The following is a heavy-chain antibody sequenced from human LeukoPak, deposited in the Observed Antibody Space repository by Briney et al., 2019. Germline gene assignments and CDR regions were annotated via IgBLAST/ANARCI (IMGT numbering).Heavy chain of an antibody. J-gene: IGHJ4*02. CDR3: ARKVYASNDYYYEYYLDH. CDR2: INPSGGAP. CDR1: GYTFTSYY. Sequence: ASVKVSCKASGYTFTSYYIHWVRQAPGQGLEWMGMINPSGGAPSYAQKFQDRVTMTRDTSTSTVYMEVSSLRSEDTAVYYCARKVYASNDYYYEYYLDHWGQGTLVTVSS. D-gene: IGHD3-22*01. V-gene: IGHV1-46*01.